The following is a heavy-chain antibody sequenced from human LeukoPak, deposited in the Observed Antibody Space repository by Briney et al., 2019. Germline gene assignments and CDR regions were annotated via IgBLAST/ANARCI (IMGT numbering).Heavy chain of an antibody. V-gene: IGHV5-51*01. D-gene: IGHD3-9*01. CDR3: ARTYYDILTGYYKPHWFDP. CDR2: IYPGDSDT. J-gene: IGHJ5*02. CDR1: GYSFTSYW. Sequence: KGGESLKISCKGSGYSFTSYWIDWVRQMPGKGLEWMGIIYPGDSDTRYSPSFQGQVTISADKSISTAYLQWSSLKASDTAMYYCARTYYDILTGYYKPHWFDPWGQGTLVTVSS.